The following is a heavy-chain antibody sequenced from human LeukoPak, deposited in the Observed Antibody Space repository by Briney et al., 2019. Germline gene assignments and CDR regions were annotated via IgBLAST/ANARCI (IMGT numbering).Heavy chain of an antibody. Sequence: PSQTLSLTRTVSGGSISSGGYYWSWIRQHPGKGLEWIGYIYYGGSTYYNPSLKSRVTISVDTSKNQFSLKLSSVTAADTAVYYCARVGMVRGGWNWFDPWGQGTLVTVSS. CDR2: IYYGGST. CDR3: ARVGMVRGGWNWFDP. V-gene: IGHV4-31*03. J-gene: IGHJ5*02. CDR1: GGSISSGGYY. D-gene: IGHD3-10*01.